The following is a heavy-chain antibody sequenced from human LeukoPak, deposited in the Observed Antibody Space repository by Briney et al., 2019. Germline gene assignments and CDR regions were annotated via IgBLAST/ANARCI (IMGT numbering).Heavy chain of an antibody. J-gene: IGHJ4*02. CDR2: ISAYNGNT. Sequence: ASAKVSCKASGGTFSSYAISWVRQAPGQGLEWMGWISAYNGNTNYAQKLQGRVTMTTDTSTSTAYMELRSLRSGDTAVYYCARGSVRSSGYYSPGDFDYWGQGTLVTVSS. CDR1: GGTFSSYA. V-gene: IGHV1-18*01. D-gene: IGHD3-22*01. CDR3: ARGSVRSSGYYSPGDFDY.